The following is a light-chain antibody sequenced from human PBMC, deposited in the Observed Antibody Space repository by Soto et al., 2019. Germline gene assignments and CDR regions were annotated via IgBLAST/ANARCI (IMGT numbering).Light chain of an antibody. CDR3: QQRSNWPRT. V-gene: IGKV3-11*01. Sequence: EIVLTQSPATLSLSPGERATLSCRASQSVSTYLAWYQQTPGQAPRLLIYGASNRATGIPARFSGSGSGTDFTLTIGSLEPEDFAVYYCQQRSNWPRTFGQGTKLEIK. J-gene: IGKJ2*02. CDR2: GAS. CDR1: QSVSTY.